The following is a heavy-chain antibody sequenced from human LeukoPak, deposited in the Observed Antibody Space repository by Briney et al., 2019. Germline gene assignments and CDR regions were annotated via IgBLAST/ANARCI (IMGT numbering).Heavy chain of an antibody. CDR3: ARRRQQLVQRGWFDP. CDR1: GGSFSGYY. J-gene: IGHJ5*02. CDR2: INHSGST. Sequence: SETLSPTCAVYGGSFSGYYWSWIRQPPGKGLEWIGEINHSGSTNYNPSLKSRVTISVDTSKNQFSLKLSSVTAADTAVYYCARRRQQLVQRGWFDPWGQGTLVTVSS. D-gene: IGHD6-13*01. V-gene: IGHV4-34*01.